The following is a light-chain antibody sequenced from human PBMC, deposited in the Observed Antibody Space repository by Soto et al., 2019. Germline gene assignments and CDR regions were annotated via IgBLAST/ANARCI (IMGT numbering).Light chain of an antibody. J-gene: IGLJ2*01. CDR2: DVS. V-gene: IGLV2-14*01. CDR3: NSYTTSETLFL. CDR1: SSDIGGYNY. Sequence: QSALTQPASVSGSPGQSITISCTGTSSDIGGYNYVSWYQQHSGRVPTLIIYDVSNRPSGVSYRFSGSKSGNTASLTISGVQAEDEADYYCNSYTTSETLFLFGGGTKLTVL.